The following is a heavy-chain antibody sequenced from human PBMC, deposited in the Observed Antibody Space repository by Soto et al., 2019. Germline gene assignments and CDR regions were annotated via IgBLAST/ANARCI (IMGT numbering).Heavy chain of an antibody. V-gene: IGHV1-3*01. CDR2: INAGNGNT. Sequence: QVQLVQSGAEVKKPGASVKVSCKASGYTFTSYAMHWVRQAPGQRLEWMGCINAGNGNTKYSQKFQGIVTITRDTAASTAYMELSSLRSGDTAVYYCARVEEVCDFGMGVWGQGTTVTVSS. CDR1: GYTFTSYA. J-gene: IGHJ6*02. D-gene: IGHD3-3*01. CDR3: ARVEEVCDFGMGV.